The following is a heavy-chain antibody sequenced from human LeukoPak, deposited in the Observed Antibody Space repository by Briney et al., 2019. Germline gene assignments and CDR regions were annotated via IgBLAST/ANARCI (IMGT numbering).Heavy chain of an antibody. CDR2: IVVGSGNT. D-gene: IGHD5-24*01. J-gene: IGHJ4*02. V-gene: IGHV1-58*02. Sequence: EASVKVSCKASGFTFTSSAMQWVRQARGQRLEWIGWIVVGSGNTNYAQKFQERVTITRDMSTSTAYMELSSLRSEDTAVYYCAAHHGGGYNISGYWGQGTLVTVSS. CDR1: GFTFTSSA. CDR3: AAHHGGGYNISGY.